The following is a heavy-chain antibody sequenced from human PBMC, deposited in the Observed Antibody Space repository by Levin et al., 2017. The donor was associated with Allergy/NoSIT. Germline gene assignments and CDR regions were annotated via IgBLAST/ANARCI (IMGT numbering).Heavy chain of an antibody. D-gene: IGHD1-26*01. CDR3: ARGIVGASVAFDI. V-gene: IGHV3-74*01. CDR2: ISDDTSKT. J-gene: IGHJ3*02. Sequence: PGGSLRLSCAGSGFTFSTHYMHWVRQAPGKGLVWVSRISDDTSKTNYADSVKGRFTISRDNAKDTLYLQMNSLRAEDTAVYYCARGIVGASVAFDIWGQGTLVTVSS. CDR1: GFTFSTHY.